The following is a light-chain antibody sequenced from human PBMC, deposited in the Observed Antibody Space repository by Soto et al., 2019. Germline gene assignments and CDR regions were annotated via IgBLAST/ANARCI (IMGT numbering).Light chain of an antibody. CDR3: SSYAGSKTIVV. J-gene: IGLJ2*01. CDR2: EVS. V-gene: IGLV2-8*01. Sequence: QSALTQPPSASGSPGQSVTISCTGTSSDVGGYNYVSWYQQHPGKAPKLMIYEVSKRPSGVPDRFSGSKSGNTASLTVSGLQAEDEADYYCSSYAGSKTIVVFGGGTKLTVL. CDR1: SSDVGGYNY.